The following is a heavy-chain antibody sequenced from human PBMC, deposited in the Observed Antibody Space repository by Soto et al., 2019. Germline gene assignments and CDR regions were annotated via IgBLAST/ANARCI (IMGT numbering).Heavy chain of an antibody. J-gene: IGHJ4*02. CDR2: IYSDGNT. Sequence: GGSLRLSCAASGITVITNYFSWVRQAPGQGLEWVSGIYSDGNTPYADSVKGSFTISRDNSKDPLFLKMNPLRPEDTGVYYCTRDPTTSPVTDYWGQGTVVTV. V-gene: IGHV3-66*01. CDR3: TRDPTTSPVTDY. CDR1: GITVITNY. D-gene: IGHD4-17*01.